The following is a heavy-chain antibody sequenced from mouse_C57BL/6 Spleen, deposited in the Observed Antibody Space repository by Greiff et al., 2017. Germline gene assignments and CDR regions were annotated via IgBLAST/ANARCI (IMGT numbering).Heavy chain of an antibody. CDR1: GYTFTSYW. CDR3: ASGDSSN. Sequence: QVQLQQPGAELVKPGASVKLSCTASGYTFTSYWMQWVKQRPEQGLEWIGEIDPSDSYTNYNQKFKGKATLTVDTSASTAYMQLSSLTSEDAAVYYCASGDSSNWGQGPLVTVAA. J-gene: IGHJ3*01. CDR2: IDPSDSYT. V-gene: IGHV1-50*01.